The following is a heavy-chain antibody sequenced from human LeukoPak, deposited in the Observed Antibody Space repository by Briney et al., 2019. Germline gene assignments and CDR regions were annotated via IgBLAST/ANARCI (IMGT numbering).Heavy chain of an antibody. CDR2: IYPGDSDT. CDR3: ARSLDSSTSPGFDY. CDR1: GYTFTNYW. J-gene: IGHJ4*02. D-gene: IGHD6-6*01. V-gene: IGHV5-51*01. Sequence: GESLKISCKASGYTFTNYWIGWVRQMPGKGLEWIGTIYPGDSDTRYSPSFQGQVTISADKSINTAYLQWGSLKASDTAIYYCARSLDSSTSPGFDYWGQGTLVTVSS.